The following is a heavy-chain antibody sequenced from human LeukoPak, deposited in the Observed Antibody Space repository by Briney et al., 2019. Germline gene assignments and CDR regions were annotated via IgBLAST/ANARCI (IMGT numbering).Heavy chain of an antibody. J-gene: IGHJ4*02. CDR3: ARVFGAGYSDY. D-gene: IGHD4/OR15-4a*01. CDR1: GITFSSYG. Sequence: RSGGSLRLSCAASGITFSSYGMSWVRQAPGKGLEWVSAITGSGGSTYYADSVKGRFTISRDNSKNTLYLQMNSLRAEDTAVYYCARVFGAGYSDYWGQGTLVTVSS. V-gene: IGHV3-23*01. CDR2: ITGSGGST.